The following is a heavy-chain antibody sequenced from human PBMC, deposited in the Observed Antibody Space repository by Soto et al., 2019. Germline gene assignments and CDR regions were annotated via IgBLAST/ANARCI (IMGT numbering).Heavy chain of an antibody. V-gene: IGHV3-23*01. CDR1: GFTFSSYA. CDR2: VSIGGST. J-gene: IGHJ4*02. Sequence: GGSLRLYCAASGFTFSSYAMGWVRQGPGKGLEWVAVVSIGGSTHYADSVRGRFTISRDNSKNTLSLQMNSLTAEDTAVYFCAKRRGAGGHFDYWGQGALVTVSS. CDR3: AKRRGAGGHFDY. D-gene: IGHD2-15*01.